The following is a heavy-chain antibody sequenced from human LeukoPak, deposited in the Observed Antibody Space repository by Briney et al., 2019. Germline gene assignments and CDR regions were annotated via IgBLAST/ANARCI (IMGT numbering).Heavy chain of an antibody. CDR1: RYTFTGYY. D-gene: IGHD2-15*01. J-gene: IGHJ4*02. V-gene: IGHV1-2*02. Sequence: ASVKVSCKASRYTFTGYYMHWVRQAPGQGLEWMGWINPNSGVTDYAQKFQGRVTMTRNTSISTAYMELSSLRSEDTAVYYCARAGGYCGRISCPYYFDYWGQGSLVAVSS. CDR2: INPNSGVT. CDR3: ARAGGYCGRISCPYYFDY.